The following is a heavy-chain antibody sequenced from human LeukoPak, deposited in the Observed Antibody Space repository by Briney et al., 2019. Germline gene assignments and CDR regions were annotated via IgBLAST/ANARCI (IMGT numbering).Heavy chain of an antibody. D-gene: IGHD2-2*01. Sequence: PSETLSLTCAVYGWSFSGYYWSWIRQPPGKGLEWIGEINHSGSTNYNPSLKSRVTISVDTSKNQFSLKLSSVTAADTAVYYCARRGYCSSTSCYPHYFGVRYFDYWGQGTLVTVSS. CDR3: ARRGYCSSTSCYPHYFGVRYFDY. CDR1: GWSFSGYY. J-gene: IGHJ4*02. CDR2: INHSGST. V-gene: IGHV4-34*01.